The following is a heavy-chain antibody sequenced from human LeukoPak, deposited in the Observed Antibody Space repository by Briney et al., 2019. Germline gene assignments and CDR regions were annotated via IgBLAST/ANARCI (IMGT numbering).Heavy chain of an antibody. CDR3: AKGDYSSGLDVFDI. V-gene: IGHV3-30*18. J-gene: IGHJ3*02. CDR2: ISYDGSDK. Sequence: PGGSLRLSCAASGFTFGRYGMHWVRQAPGKGLQWVAVISYDGSDKYYTDSVTGRFTISRDNSKNTLYLQMNSLRPEDTAVYYCAKGDYSSGLDVFDIWGQGTMVTGSS. CDR1: GFTFGRYG. D-gene: IGHD6-19*01.